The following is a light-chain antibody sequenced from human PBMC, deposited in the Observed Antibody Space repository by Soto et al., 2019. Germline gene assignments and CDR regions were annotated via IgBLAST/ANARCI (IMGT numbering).Light chain of an antibody. Sequence: DIQMTQFPSTLSASVGDSVTITCRASQSIRSWLAWYQQKPGKAPRLLIYKASTLESGVPSRFSGSVSGTEFTLTISSLQPDDFATYYCQEYRDLWTFGQGTKVEIK. CDR3: QEYRDLWT. J-gene: IGKJ1*01. CDR2: KAS. V-gene: IGKV1-5*03. CDR1: QSIRSW.